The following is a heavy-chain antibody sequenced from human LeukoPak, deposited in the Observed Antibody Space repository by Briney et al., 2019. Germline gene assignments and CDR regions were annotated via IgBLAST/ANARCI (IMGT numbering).Heavy chain of an antibody. D-gene: IGHD2-21*02. V-gene: IGHV3-23*01. CDR1: GFTFGNYA. J-gene: IGHJ4*02. Sequence: PGASLRLSCVASGFTFGNYAMSWVRQAPGKGLEWGSAITGSGDSTFNADSVKGRFTISRDNSKNTLHLQMNNLRAEDTAIYYCAKSRIVVVTAIDYWGQGILVTVSS. CDR2: ITGSGDST. CDR3: AKSRIVVVTAIDY.